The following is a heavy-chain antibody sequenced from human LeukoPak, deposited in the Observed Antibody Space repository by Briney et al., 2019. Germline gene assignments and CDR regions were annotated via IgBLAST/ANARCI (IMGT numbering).Heavy chain of an antibody. D-gene: IGHD3-22*01. CDR1: GFSLNTRGVG. V-gene: IGHV2-5*02. CDR2: IYWDDDR. J-gene: IGHJ4*02. CDR3: AHRKNYYDSSVFDN. Sequence: SGPTLVNPTQTLTLTCTFSGFSLNTRGVGVGWIRQPPGRALEWLALIYWDDDRRYSPSLKSRLTITKDTSKNQVVLTMTNMDPVDTATYFCAHRKNYYDSSVFDNWGQGTLVTVSS.